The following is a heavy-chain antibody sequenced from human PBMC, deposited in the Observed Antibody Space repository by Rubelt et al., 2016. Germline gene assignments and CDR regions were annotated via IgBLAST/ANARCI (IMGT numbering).Heavy chain of an antibody. CDR1: GFAFSDYS. CDR2: ISSTSIYI. D-gene: IGHD1-14*01. Sequence: EVQLVESGGGLVKPGGSLTLSCAASGFAFSDYSMAWVRQAPGKGLEWVSSISSTSIYIFYADSMKGRSTISRDNARNSRYLQINSLKAEDTAVYYCARDANLNDYWGQGTLVAVSS. J-gene: IGHJ4*02. V-gene: IGHV3-21*01. CDR3: ARDANLNDY.